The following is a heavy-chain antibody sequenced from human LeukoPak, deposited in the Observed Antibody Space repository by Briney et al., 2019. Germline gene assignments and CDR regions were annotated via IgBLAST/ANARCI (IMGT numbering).Heavy chain of an antibody. CDR1: GITFSSHS. CDR3: AAKSPGHFPFDY. J-gene: IGHJ4*02. V-gene: IGHV3-23*01. CDR2: ISGSEGST. Sequence: GGSLRLSCAVSGITFSSHSINWVRQAPGMGLEWVSAISGSEGSTYYTDSVRGRFTISRDTSKNTVFPQMNSLRVGDTAVYYCAAKSPGHFPFDYWGQGTPVTVSS.